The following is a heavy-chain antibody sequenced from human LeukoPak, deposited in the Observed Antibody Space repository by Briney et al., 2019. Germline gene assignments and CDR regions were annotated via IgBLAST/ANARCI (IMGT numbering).Heavy chain of an antibody. CDR2: ISSSSSYI. Sequence: GGSLRLSCAASGFTVSSNYMSWVRQAPGKGLEWVSSISSSSSYIYYADSVKGRFTISRDNAKNSLYLQMNSLRAEDTAVYYCAGGLVVPRWGQGTLVTVSS. V-gene: IGHV3-21*01. D-gene: IGHD2-2*01. CDR3: AGGLVVPR. CDR1: GFTVSSNY. J-gene: IGHJ4*02.